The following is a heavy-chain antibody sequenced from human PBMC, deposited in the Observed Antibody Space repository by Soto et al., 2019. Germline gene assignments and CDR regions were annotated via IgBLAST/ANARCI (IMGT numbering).Heavy chain of an antibody. Sequence: GESLKISCAASGFTFSSYAMHWVRQAPGKGLEWVAVISYDGSNKYYADSVKGRFTISRDNSKNTLYLQMNSLRAEDTAVYYCARAQQEGAFDYWGQGTLVTVSS. CDR2: ISYDGSNK. V-gene: IGHV3-30-3*01. J-gene: IGHJ4*02. D-gene: IGHD6-13*01. CDR1: GFTFSSYA. CDR3: ARAQQEGAFDY.